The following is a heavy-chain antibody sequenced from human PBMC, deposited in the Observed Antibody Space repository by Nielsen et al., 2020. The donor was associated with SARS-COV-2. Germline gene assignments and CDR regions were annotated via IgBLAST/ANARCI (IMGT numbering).Heavy chain of an antibody. Sequence: ASVKVSCKASEFWFTNYFINWVRQAPGQGLEWMAIINPSGNNTHSAQKFQGRVTVTRDTSTSTVYMELSSLRSEDSAVYFCARAYCDSTTCYRHAFDIWGQGTLVTVSS. CDR1: EFWFTNYF. D-gene: IGHD2-2*02. V-gene: IGHV1-46*01. J-gene: IGHJ3*02. CDR3: ARAYCDSTTCYRHAFDI. CDR2: INPSGNNT.